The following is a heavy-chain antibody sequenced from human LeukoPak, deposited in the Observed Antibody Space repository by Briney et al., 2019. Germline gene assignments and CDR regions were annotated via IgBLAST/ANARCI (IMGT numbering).Heavy chain of an antibody. CDR3: ARSEVYDSSGLDWFDP. CDR2: IYYSGST. D-gene: IGHD3-22*01. J-gene: IGHJ5*02. CDR1: GGSISSYY. Sequence: SETLSLTCTVSGGSISSYYWSWIRQPPGKGLEWIGYIYYSGSTNYNPSLKSRVTISVDTSKNQFSLKLSSVTAADTAVYYCARSEVYDSSGLDWFDPWGQGTLVTVSS. V-gene: IGHV4-59*01.